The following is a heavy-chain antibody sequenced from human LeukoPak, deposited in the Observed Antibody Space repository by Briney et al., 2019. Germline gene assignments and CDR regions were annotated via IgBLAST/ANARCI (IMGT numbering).Heavy chain of an antibody. CDR3: AKVVRGVIRGFDY. Sequence: GGSLRLSCAASGFTFSSYAMSWVRQARGKGLEWVSAISGSGGSTYYADTVKGRFTISRDNSKNTLYLQMNSLRAEDTAVYYCAKVVRGVIRGFDYWGQGTLVTVSS. D-gene: IGHD3-10*02. J-gene: IGHJ4*02. CDR1: GFTFSSYA. CDR2: ISGSGGST. V-gene: IGHV3-23*01.